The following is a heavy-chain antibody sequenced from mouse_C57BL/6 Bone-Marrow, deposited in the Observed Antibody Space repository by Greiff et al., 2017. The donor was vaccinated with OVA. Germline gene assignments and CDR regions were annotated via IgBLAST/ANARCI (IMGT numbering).Heavy chain of an antibody. Sequence: EVQLKESGGGLVKPGGSLKLSCAASGFTFSSYAMSWVRQTPEKRLEWVATLSDGGSYTYYTDTVKGRFTISRDNAKNNLYLQMSHLKSEDTAMYYCARGAFYYDYDGAWFAYWGQGTLVTVSA. CDR2: LSDGGSYT. V-gene: IGHV5-4*01. CDR3: ARGAFYYDYDGAWFAY. D-gene: IGHD2-4*01. CDR1: GFTFSSYA. J-gene: IGHJ3*01.